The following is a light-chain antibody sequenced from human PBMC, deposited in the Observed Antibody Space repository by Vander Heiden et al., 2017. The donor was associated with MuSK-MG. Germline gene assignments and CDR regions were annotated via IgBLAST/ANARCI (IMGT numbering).Light chain of an antibody. CDR1: QSISTW. CDR3: QQYNSYSHT. V-gene: IGKV1-5*03. CDR2: KAS. J-gene: IGKJ1*01. Sequence: DIQMTQSPSTLSASVGDRVTITCRASQSISTWLAWYQQKPGKAPKPLIYKASTLESGVPSRFSGSGSGTEFTLTISTLQPDDFATYYCQQYNSYSHTFGQGTKVXIK.